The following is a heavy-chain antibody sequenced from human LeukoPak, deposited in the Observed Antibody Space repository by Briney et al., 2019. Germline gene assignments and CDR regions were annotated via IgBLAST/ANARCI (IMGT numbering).Heavy chain of an antibody. CDR1: GGSISSYY. V-gene: IGHV4-4*07. Sequence: SETLSLTCTVSGGSISSYYWSWIRQPAGKGLEWIGRIYTSGSTNYNPSLKSRVTMSVDTSKNQFSLKLSSVTAADTAVYYCARGGDSYNWASVDYWGQGTLVTVSS. J-gene: IGHJ4*02. D-gene: IGHD5-24*01. CDR3: ARGGDSYNWASVDY. CDR2: IYTSGST.